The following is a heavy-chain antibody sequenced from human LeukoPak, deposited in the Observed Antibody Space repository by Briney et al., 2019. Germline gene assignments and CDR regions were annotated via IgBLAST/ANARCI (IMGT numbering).Heavy chain of an antibody. Sequence: GGSLRLSCAASGFTVSSNYMSWVRQAPGKGLEWVSVIYSGGSTYYADSVKGRFTISRDNSKNTLYLQMNSLRSEDTAVYYCARTQWSSIWFYGMDVWGQGTTVTVSS. V-gene: IGHV3-53*05. D-gene: IGHD2-15*01. CDR3: ARTQWSSIWFYGMDV. CDR1: GFTVSSNY. J-gene: IGHJ6*02. CDR2: IYSGGST.